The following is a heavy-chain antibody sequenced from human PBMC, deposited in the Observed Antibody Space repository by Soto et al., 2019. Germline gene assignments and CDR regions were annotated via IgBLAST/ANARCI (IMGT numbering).Heavy chain of an antibody. J-gene: IGHJ5*02. CDR1: GGSISSGGYY. D-gene: IGHD2-15*01. CDR3: ARSRILQDNWFDP. CDR2: IYYSGST. Sequence: PSETLSLTCTVSGGSISSGGYYWSWIRQHPGKGLEWIGYIYYSGSTYYNPSLKSRVTISVDTSKNQFSLKLSSVTAADTAVYYCARSRILQDNWFDPWGQGTLVTVSS. V-gene: IGHV4-31*03.